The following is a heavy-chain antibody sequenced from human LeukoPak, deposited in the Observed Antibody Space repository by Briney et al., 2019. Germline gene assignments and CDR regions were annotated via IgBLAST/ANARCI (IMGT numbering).Heavy chain of an antibody. D-gene: IGHD6-19*01. CDR3: ARARIAVAGPFDY. V-gene: IGHV3-53*01. CDR1: GFTVSSNY. CDR2: IYNGGTT. J-gene: IGHJ4*02. Sequence: GGSLRLSCAASGFTVSSNYMSWVRQAPGKGLEWVSIIYNGGTTNYADSVKGRFTISRDNSKNTLHLQINSLRVEDTAVYYCARARIAVAGPFDYWGQGTLVTVSS.